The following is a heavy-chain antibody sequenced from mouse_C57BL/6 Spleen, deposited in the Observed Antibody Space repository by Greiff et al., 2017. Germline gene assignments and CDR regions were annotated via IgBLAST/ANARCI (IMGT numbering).Heavy chain of an antibody. J-gene: IGHJ1*03. D-gene: IGHD2-2*01. CDR2: IYPGSGST. CDR3: SRLEGYYWYFDV. CDR1: GYTFTSYW. V-gene: IGHV1-55*01. Sequence: QVQLQQSGAELVKPGASVKMSCKASGYTFTSYWITWVKQRPGQGLEWIGDIYPGSGSTNYHEKFKSKATLTVDTSSSTAYMQLSSLTSEDSAVYYCSRLEGYYWYFDVWGTGTTVTVSS.